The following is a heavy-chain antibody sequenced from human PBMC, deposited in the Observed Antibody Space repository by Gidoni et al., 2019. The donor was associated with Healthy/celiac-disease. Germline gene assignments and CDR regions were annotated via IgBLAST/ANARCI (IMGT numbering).Heavy chain of an antibody. CDR1: GGSFRGYY. J-gene: IGHJ4*02. CDR3: ARGRGYGSGSYYDY. D-gene: IGHD3-10*01. CDR2: INHSGST. Sequence: QVQLQQWGAGLLKPSETLSLPCAVYGGSFRGYYWSWIRQPPGKGLEWIGEINHSGSTNYNPALKSRVTISGDKSKNQFSLKRSSVTAADTAVYYCARGRGYGSGSYYDYWGQGTLVTVSS. V-gene: IGHV4-34*01.